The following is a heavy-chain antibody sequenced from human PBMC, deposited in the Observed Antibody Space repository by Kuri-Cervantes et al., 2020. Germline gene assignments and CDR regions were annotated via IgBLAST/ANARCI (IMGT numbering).Heavy chain of an antibody. J-gene: IGHJ6*02. CDR1: GFTFSSYS. CDR3: ARDLSGSYYYYYYYGMDV. V-gene: IGHV3-21*01. CDR2: ISSSSSYI. Sequence: GGSLRLSCAASGFTFSSYSMNWVRQAPGKGLEWVSSISSSSSYIYYADSVKGRFTISRDNAKNSLYLQMNSLRAEDTAVYYCARDLSGSYYYYYYYGMDVLGQGTTVTVSS. D-gene: IGHD3-10*01.